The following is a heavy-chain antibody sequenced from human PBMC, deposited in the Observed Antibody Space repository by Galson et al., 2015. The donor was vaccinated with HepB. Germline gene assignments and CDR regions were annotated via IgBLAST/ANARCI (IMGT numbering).Heavy chain of an antibody. V-gene: IGHV3-53*01. CDR3: ARGIIVGATIGAFDL. CDR1: GFTVNSNY. J-gene: IGHJ3*01. D-gene: IGHD1-26*01. Sequence: SLRLSCAASGFTVNSNYMSWVRQAPGKGLEWISVIFKGDDTYYADSVKGRFTISRNNSKNILYLQMNGLSAEDTAMYYCARGIIVGATIGAFDLWGQGTLVTVSS. CDR2: IFKGDDT.